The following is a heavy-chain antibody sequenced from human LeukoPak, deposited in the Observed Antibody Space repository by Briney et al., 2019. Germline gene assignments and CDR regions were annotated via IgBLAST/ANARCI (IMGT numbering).Heavy chain of an antibody. CDR3: AKSLLWFGESSGHDY. D-gene: IGHD3-10*01. CDR1: GFTFSSYG. CDR2: IWYDGSNK. V-gene: IGHV3-33*06. Sequence: GGSLRLSCAASGFTFSSYGMHWVRQAPGKGLEWVAVIWYDGSNKYYADSVKGRFTVSRDNSKNTLYLQMNSLRAEDTAVYYCAKSLLWFGESSGHDYWGQGTLVTVSS. J-gene: IGHJ4*02.